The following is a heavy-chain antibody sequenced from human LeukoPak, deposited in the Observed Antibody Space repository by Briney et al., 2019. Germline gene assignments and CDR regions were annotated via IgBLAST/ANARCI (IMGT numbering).Heavy chain of an antibody. J-gene: IGHJ4*02. V-gene: IGHV3-23*01. CDR3: AKDGPRGYSSGWYPY. CDR1: GFTFSSYA. Sequence: GGSLRLSCAASGFTFSSYAMSWVRQAPGKGLEWDSAISGSGGSTYYADSVKGRFTISRDNSKNTLYLQMNSLRAEDTAVYYCAKDGPRGYSSGWYPYWGQGTLVTVSS. CDR2: ISGSGGST. D-gene: IGHD6-19*01.